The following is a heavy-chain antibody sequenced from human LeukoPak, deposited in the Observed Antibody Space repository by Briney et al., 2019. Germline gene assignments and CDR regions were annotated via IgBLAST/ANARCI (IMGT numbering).Heavy chain of an antibody. CDR2: ISYDGSNK. D-gene: IGHD6-13*01. Sequence: PGGSLRLSRAASGFTFSSYAMHWVRQAPGKGLEWVAVISYDGSNKYYADSVKGRFTISRDNSKNTLYLQMNSLRAEDTAVYYCARASSDSSSPDYWGQGTLATVSS. J-gene: IGHJ4*02. CDR3: ARASSDSSSPDY. V-gene: IGHV3-30*04. CDR1: GFTFSSYA.